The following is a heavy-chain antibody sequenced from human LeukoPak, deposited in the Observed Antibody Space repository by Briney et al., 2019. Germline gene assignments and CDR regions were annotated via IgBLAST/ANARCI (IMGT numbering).Heavy chain of an antibody. CDR3: ARQTSSSSRVDF. V-gene: IGHV5-51*01. CDR2: IYPGDSDT. Sequence: GESLKISCKGSGYMFSNYWIGWVRQMPGKSLEWMGTIYPGDSDTTYSPSLQGQVTVSADKSISTAYLQWNSLKASDTAMYFCARQTSSSSRVDFWSQGTLVTVSS. J-gene: IGHJ4*02. D-gene: IGHD6-6*01. CDR1: GYMFSNYW.